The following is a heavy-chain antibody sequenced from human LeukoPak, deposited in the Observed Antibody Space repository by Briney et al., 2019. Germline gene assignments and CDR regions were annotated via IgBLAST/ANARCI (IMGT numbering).Heavy chain of an antibody. V-gene: IGHV3-23*01. J-gene: IGHJ4*02. D-gene: IGHD3-10*01. CDR1: GFTFSSYA. CDR3: AKDLRLRFGEYDY. CDR2: ISGSGGST. Sequence: GGSLRLSCEASGFTFSSYAMSWVRQAPGKGLEWVSAISGSGGSTYYADSVKGRFTISRDNSKNTLYLQMNSLRAEDTAVYYCAKDLRLRFGEYDYWGQGTLVTVSS.